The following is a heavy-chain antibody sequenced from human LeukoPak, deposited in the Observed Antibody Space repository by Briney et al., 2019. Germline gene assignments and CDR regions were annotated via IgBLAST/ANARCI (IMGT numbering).Heavy chain of an antibody. CDR1: GGSISSYY. Sequence: PSETLSLTCTVSGGSISSYYWLWIRQPPGKGLEGIGYIYTKGSTNYYPSLTSRVTISVDTSKNQFFLRLSSVTAADTAVYYCARLLFFGGSYYDLWGQGTLVTVSS. D-gene: IGHD1-26*01. V-gene: IGHV4-4*09. CDR3: ARLLFFGGSYYDL. J-gene: IGHJ5*02. CDR2: IYTKGST.